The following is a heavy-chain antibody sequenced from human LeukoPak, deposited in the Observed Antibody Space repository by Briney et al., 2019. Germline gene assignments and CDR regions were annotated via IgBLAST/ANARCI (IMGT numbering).Heavy chain of an antibody. D-gene: IGHD6-13*01. CDR3: AKAQGTVAAAGTLDY. V-gene: IGHV3-30*02. J-gene: IGHJ4*02. CDR1: GFTFSSYG. CDR2: IRYDGSNK. Sequence: GGSLRLSCAASGFTFSSYGMHWVRQAPGKGLEWVAFIRYDGSNKYYADSVKGRFTISRDNSKNTLYLQMNSLRAEDTAVYYCAKAQGTVAAAGTLDYWGQGTLVTVSS.